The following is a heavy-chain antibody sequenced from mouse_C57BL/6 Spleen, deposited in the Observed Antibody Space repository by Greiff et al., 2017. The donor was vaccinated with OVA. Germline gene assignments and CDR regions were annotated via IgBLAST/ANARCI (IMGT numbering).Heavy chain of an antibody. D-gene: IGHD1-1*01. CDR2: INPNNGGT. CDR3: ARSDGSSSFAY. CDR1: GYTFTDYY. J-gene: IGHJ3*01. Sequence: EVQLQQSGPELVKPGASVKISCKASGYTFTDYYMNWVKQSHGKSLEWIGDINPNNGGTSYNQKFKGKATLTVDKSSSTAYMELRSLTSEDSAVYYCARSDGSSSFAYWGQGTLVTVSA. V-gene: IGHV1-26*01.